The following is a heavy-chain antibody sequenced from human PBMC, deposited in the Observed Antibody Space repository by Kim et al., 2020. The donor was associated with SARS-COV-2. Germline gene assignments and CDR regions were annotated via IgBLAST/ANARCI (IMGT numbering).Heavy chain of an antibody. CDR2: ISYDGSNK. V-gene: IGHV3-30-3*01. Sequence: GGSLRLSCAASGFTFSSYAMHWVRQAPGKGLEWVAVISYDGSNKYYADSVKGRFTISRDNSKNTLYLQMNSLRAEDTAVYYCARDAEGRGRIAVAGGFDYWGQGTLVTVSS. CDR3: ARDAEGRGRIAVAGGFDY. CDR1: GFTFSSYA. D-gene: IGHD6-19*01. J-gene: IGHJ4*02.